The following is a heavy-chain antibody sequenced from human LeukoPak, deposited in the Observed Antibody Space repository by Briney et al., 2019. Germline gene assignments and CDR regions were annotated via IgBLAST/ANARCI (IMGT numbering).Heavy chain of an antibody. Sequence: SETLSLTCTVCGGSGSSGSYYWNWIRQPPGKGLEWIGYIYDSGSTNYNPSLKSRVTISVDTSKNQFSLKVNSVTAADTAVYYCARDDGGGWTGFDYWGQGALVTVSS. V-gene: IGHV4-61*01. CDR2: IYDSGST. D-gene: IGHD2-15*01. J-gene: IGHJ4*02. CDR1: GGSGSSGSYY. CDR3: ARDDGGGWTGFDY.